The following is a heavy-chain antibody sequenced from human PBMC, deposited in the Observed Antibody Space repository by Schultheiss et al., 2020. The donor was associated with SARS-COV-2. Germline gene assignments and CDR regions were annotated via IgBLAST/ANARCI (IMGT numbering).Heavy chain of an antibody. CDR2: ISGSGGST. CDR3: ARDLAVSGSSPVDY. CDR1: GFTFSSYW. D-gene: IGHD1-26*01. J-gene: IGHJ4*02. V-gene: IGHV3-21*01. Sequence: GGSLRLSCAASGFTFSSYWMYWVRQPPGKGLVWVSAISGSGGSTYYADSVKGRFTISRDNAKNSLYLQMNSLRAEDTAVYYCARDLAVSGSSPVDYWGQGTLVTVSS.